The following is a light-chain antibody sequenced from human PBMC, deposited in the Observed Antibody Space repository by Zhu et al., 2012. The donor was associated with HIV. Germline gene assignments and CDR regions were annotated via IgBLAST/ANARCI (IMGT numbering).Light chain of an antibody. Sequence: IVLTQSPGTLSLSPGERATLFCRASENVYSSYLAWYKQIPGQAPRLLIYGATSRATGIPSRFSGSGSGTDFTLTISSLEPEDFALYYCQQRSNWPLTFGGGTKVEIK. CDR3: QQRSNWPLT. V-gene: IGKV3D-20*02. CDR2: GAT. J-gene: IGKJ4*01. CDR1: ENVYSSY.